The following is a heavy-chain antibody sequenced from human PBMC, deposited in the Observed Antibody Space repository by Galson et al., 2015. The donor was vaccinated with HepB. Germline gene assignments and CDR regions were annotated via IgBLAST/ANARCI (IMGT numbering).Heavy chain of an antibody. CDR1: GYTFTSYG. D-gene: IGHD2-15*01. J-gene: IGHJ5*02. CDR2: ISAYNGNT. V-gene: IGHV1-18*04. Sequence: SVKVSCKASGYTFTSYGISWVRQAPGQGLEWMGWISAYNGNTNYAQKLQGRVTMTTDTSTGTAYMELRSLRSDDTAVYYCARDLARYCSGGGCYIRSGWFDPWGQGTLVTVSS. CDR3: ARDLARYCSGGGCYIRSGWFDP.